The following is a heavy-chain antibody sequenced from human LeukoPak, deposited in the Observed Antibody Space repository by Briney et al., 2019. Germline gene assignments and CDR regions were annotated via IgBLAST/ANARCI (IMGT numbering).Heavy chain of an antibody. CDR1: GGTFINYA. V-gene: IGHV1-69*05. D-gene: IGHD6-25*01. J-gene: IGHJ5*02. CDR2: IIPMFGTA. CDR3: VRRQALRGRHRAFDP. Sequence: GASVKVSCKASGGTFINYAISWVRQAPGQGLEWLGGIIPMFGTANYAQKFQGRVTITTDEATTTAYMELISLRSEDTAVYYCVRRQALRGRHRAFDPWGQGTLVTVTS.